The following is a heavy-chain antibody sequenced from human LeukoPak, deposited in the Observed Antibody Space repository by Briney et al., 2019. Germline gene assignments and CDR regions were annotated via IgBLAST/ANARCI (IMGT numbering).Heavy chain of an antibody. CDR1: GGTFSSYA. CDR2: IIPIFGTA. D-gene: IGHD6-13*01. CDR3: ARGLAGTEDYYYYGMDV. Sequence: ASVKVSCKASGGTFSSYAISWVRQAPGQGLEWMGGIIPIFGTANYAQKFQGRVTITADESTSTAYMELSRRRSDDTAVYYCARGLAGTEDYYYYGMDVWGQGTTVTVSS. J-gene: IGHJ6*02. V-gene: IGHV1-69*13.